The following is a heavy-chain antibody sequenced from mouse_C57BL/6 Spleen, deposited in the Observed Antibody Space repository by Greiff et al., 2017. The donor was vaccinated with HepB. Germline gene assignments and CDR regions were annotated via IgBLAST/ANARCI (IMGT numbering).Heavy chain of an antibody. V-gene: IGHV1-82*01. D-gene: IGHD1-1*01. Sequence: VQLQQSGPELVKPGASVKISCKASGYAFSSSWMNWVKQRPGKGLEWIGRIYPGDGDTNYNGKFKGKATLTADKSSSTAYMQLSSLTSEDSAVYFCARATVVPTRYFDYWGQGTTLTVSS. CDR3: ARATVVPTRYFDY. CDR2: IYPGDGDT. CDR1: GYAFSSSW. J-gene: IGHJ2*01.